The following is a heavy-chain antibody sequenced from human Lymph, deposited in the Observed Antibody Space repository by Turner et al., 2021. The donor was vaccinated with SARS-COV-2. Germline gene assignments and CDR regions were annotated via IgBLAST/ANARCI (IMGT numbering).Heavy chain of an antibody. CDR3: ARDLGTYGMDV. J-gene: IGHJ6*02. D-gene: IGHD6-13*01. CDR1: GIIVSRNY. V-gene: IGHV3-53*02. CDR2: IYSGGTT. Sequence: EVQLVETGGGLIQPGGSLRLSCAASGIIVSRNYMNWVRQAPGKGLKWVSVIYSGGTTYYADSVKGRFTISRDNSKNTLYLQMNSLRVEDTAVYYCARDLGTYGMDVWGQGTTVTVSS.